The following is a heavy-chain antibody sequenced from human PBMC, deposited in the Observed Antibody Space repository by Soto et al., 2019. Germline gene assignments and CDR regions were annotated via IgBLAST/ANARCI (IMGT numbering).Heavy chain of an antibody. CDR1: GYTFTGYY. J-gene: IGHJ6*02. D-gene: IGHD1-26*01. CDR3: AKGGAIVAAGTRAYLYNAMDV. CDR2: INPNSGDT. Sequence: QVQLVHSGTEVKRPGDSVKVSCKASGYTFTGYYVHWVRQAPGQGLEWMGWINPNSGDTYLAQRFQGRVTMNRDTSIGTAYMELRGLTSDDTAEYYCAKGGAIVAAGTRAYLYNAMDVWGQGTTVTVSS. V-gene: IGHV1-2*02.